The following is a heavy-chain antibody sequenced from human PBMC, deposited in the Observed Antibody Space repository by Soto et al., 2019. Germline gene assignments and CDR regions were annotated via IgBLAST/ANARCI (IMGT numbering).Heavy chain of an antibody. D-gene: IGHD3-3*01. CDR3: ARDYNDFWSGLFDY. CDR1: GFTFSDFA. J-gene: IGHJ4*02. V-gene: IGHV3-23*01. Sequence: PGGSLRLSCAATGFTFSDFAMSWVRQAPGKGLEWVSRIYGGGNGPHYADSVKGRVTISRDNAKNSLYLQMNSLRADDTAVYYCARDYNDFWSGLFDYWGQGALVTVDS. CDR2: IYGGGNGP.